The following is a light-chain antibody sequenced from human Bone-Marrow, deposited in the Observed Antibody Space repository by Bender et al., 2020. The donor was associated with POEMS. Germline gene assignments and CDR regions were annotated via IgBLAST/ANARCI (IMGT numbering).Light chain of an antibody. CDR1: SSNIGAHA. Sequence: QSVLTQPPSASGTPGLRVTISCSGGSSNIGAHAVNWYQHLPGTAPKLLIYSSHRRPSEVPDRFSGSRSGTSASLAITGLQAADEADYYCQSYDNSLSVVFGGGTKLTVL. CDR3: QSYDNSLSVV. V-gene: IGLV1-44*01. CDR2: SSH. J-gene: IGLJ2*01.